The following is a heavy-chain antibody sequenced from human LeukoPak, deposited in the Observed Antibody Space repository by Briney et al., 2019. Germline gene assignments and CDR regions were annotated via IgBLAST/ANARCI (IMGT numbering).Heavy chain of an antibody. J-gene: IGHJ6*03. CDR3: ARVKQLERLYYYYYMDV. V-gene: IGHV3-11*01. CDR2: ISSSGSTI. Sequence: GGSLRLSCAASGFTFSDYYMSWIRQAPGKGLEWVSYISSSGSTIYYADSVKGRFTISRDNAKNSLYLQMNSLRAEDTAVYYCARVKQLERLYYYYYMDVWAKGPRSPSP. CDR1: GFTFSDYY. D-gene: IGHD1-1*01.